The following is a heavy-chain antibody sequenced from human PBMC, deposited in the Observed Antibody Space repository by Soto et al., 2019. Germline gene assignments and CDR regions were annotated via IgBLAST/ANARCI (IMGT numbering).Heavy chain of an antibody. CDR1: GGSISSYY. J-gene: IGHJ4*02. CDR3: ARASSKYYYDSSGYYLHQYYFDY. V-gene: IGHV4-59*01. CDR2: IYYSGST. D-gene: IGHD3-22*01. Sequence: TSETLSLTCTVSGGSISSYYWSWIRQPPGKELKWIGYIYYSGSTNYNPSLKSRVTISVDTSKNQFSLKLSSVTAADTAVYYCARASSKYYYDSSGYYLHQYYFDYWGQGTLVTVSS.